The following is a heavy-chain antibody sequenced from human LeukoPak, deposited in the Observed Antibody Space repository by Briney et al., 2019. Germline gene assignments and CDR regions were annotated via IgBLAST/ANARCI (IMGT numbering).Heavy chain of an antibody. CDR2: IYYSGIT. CDR1: GFTFSNYA. V-gene: IGHV4-39*01. CDR3: ARRVYGTSQYY. Sequence: GSLRLSCAASGFTFSNYAMSWIRQPPGKGLEWIGTIYYSGITHYSPSLKSRVTISVDTSKNQFSLKLSSVTATDTALYYCARRVYGTSQYYWGQGTLVTVSS. D-gene: IGHD5/OR15-5a*01. J-gene: IGHJ4*02.